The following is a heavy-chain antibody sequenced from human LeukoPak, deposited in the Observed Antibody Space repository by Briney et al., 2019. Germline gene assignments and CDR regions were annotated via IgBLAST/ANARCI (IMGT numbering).Heavy chain of an antibody. V-gene: IGHV3-11*01. Sequence: GGSLRLSCAASGFNFSDYYMSWIRQAPGKGLEWVSYISSSGFSTYYADSVKGRFTISRDNARNSLYLQMNSLAPEDTALYYCARGKRRFDYWGRGTLVSVSS. CDR2: ISSSGFST. CDR1: GFNFSDYY. CDR3: ARGKRRFDY. J-gene: IGHJ4*02.